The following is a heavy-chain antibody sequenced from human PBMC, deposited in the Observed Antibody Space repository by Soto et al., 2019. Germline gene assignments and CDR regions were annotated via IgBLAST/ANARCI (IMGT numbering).Heavy chain of an antibody. CDR3: ARPFSSGWYGDFDY. Sequence: GGSLRLSCSASGFTFSSYAMHWVRQAPGKGLEYVSAISSNGGSTYYADSVKGRFTISRDNSKKTMYLQMSSLRAEDTAVYYCARPFSSGWYGDFDYWGQGTLVTVSS. CDR2: ISSNGGST. CDR1: GFTFSSYA. D-gene: IGHD6-19*01. J-gene: IGHJ4*02. V-gene: IGHV3-64*04.